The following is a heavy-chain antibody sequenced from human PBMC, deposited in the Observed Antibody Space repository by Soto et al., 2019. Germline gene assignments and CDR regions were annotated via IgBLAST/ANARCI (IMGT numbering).Heavy chain of an antibody. D-gene: IGHD2-8*02. V-gene: IGHV4-34*01. Sequence: SETLSLTCAVYGGSFSCYYWSWIRQPPGKGLEWIGDITHSGSTNYSPSLKSRVTISVDTSKNQFSLKLTSVTAADTAVYYCARDKITGLFDYWGQGTLVTVSS. CDR1: GGSFSCYY. CDR2: ITHSGST. CDR3: ARDKITGLFDY. J-gene: IGHJ4*02.